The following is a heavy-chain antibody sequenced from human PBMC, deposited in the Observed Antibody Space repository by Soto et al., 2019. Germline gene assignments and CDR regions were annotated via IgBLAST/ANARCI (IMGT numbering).Heavy chain of an antibody. J-gene: IGHJ4*02. V-gene: IGHV4-34*01. CDR1: GGPFSGYY. D-gene: IGHD6-13*01. CDR2: INHSGRT. CDR3: ARGVRADSRSWYVY. Sequence: PSENLSLTCAVYGGPFSGYYWSWIRQPPGKGLEWIGEINHSGRTNYNPSLKSRVTISVDTSKNQFSLRLSSVTAADTAVYYCARGVRADSRSWYVYWGQGNLFTVS.